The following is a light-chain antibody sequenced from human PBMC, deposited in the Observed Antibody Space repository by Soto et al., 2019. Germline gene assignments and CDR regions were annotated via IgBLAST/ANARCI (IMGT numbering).Light chain of an antibody. CDR3: QSYDSSLSAV. V-gene: IGLV1-40*01. CDR1: SSNIGAGYD. J-gene: IGLJ2*01. CDR2: GNT. Sequence: QSVLTQPPSVSEAPGQRVTISCSGSSSNIGAGYDVHWYQQLPGTAPKLLIYGNTNRPSGVPDRFSASKSGTSASLAITGLQAEDEADYYCQSYDSSLSAVFGGGTKLTVL.